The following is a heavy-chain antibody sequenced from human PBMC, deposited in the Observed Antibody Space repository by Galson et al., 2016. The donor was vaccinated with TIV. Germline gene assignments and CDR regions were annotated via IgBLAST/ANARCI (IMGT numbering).Heavy chain of an antibody. CDR1: GFTFSDYS. Sequence: SLRLSCAASGFTFSDYSMNWVRQAPGKGPEWVSVISRSSSYRYYTNSVKGRFTISRDNAKNSLYLQMSSLRVEDTAVYYCARSLYSNYGHFDTWGQGILVTVSS. D-gene: IGHD4-11*01. CDR3: ARSLYSNYGHFDT. V-gene: IGHV3-21*01. CDR2: ISRSSSYR. J-gene: IGHJ5*02.